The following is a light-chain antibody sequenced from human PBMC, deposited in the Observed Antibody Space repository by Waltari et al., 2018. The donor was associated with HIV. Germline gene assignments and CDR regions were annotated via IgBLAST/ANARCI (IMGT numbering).Light chain of an antibody. V-gene: IGKV2D-29*01. Sequence: DIVLTQTPLSLPVTPGEPASMSSKSSQSLLHSDGKTYLYWSLQKPGQPPQLLIYEASKRFSGVPDRFGGSGSETDFTLKISRVKAEDVGVYYCMQSTQLPPITFGQGTRLEIK. CDR1: QSLLHSDGKTY. CDR2: EAS. CDR3: MQSTQLPPIT. J-gene: IGKJ5*01.